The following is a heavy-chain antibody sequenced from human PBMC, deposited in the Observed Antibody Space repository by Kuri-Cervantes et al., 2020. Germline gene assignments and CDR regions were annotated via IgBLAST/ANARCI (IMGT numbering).Heavy chain of an antibody. V-gene: IGHV2-26*01. D-gene: IGHD3-22*01. CDR3: ARIVEGYYDSSGYPRYFQH. Sequence: LRLSCTVSGGSITSYYWSWIRQPPGKALEWLAHIFSNDEKSYSTSLKSRLTISKDTSKSQVVLTMTNMDPVDTATYYCARIVEGYYDSSGYPRYFQHWGQGTLVTVSS. CDR2: IFSNDEK. J-gene: IGHJ1*01. CDR1: GGSITSYYW.